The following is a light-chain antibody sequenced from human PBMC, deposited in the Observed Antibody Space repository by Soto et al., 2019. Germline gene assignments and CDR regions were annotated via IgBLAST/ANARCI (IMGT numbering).Light chain of an antibody. CDR3: QQYKSYPLT. CDR2: DAS. Sequence: DIQMTQSPSTLSASVGDRVTITCRASQSISAWLAWHQQKPGKAPKLLIYDASTLASGDPSRFSGSGSGTEFTLNITSLQPDDFATYYCQQYKSYPLTFGGGTQVEIK. J-gene: IGKJ4*01. CDR1: QSISAW. V-gene: IGKV1-5*01.